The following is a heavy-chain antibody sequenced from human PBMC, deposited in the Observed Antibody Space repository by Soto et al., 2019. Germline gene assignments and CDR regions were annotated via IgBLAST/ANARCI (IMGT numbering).Heavy chain of an antibody. D-gene: IGHD3-10*01. V-gene: IGHV4-39*01. J-gene: IGHJ6*03. Sequence: SETLSLTCTVSGGSISSSSYYWGWIRQPPGKGLEWIGSIYYIGSTYYNPSLKSRVTLSVDTSKNQFSLKLSSVTAADTAVYYCARQGGGERSYSPYYYMDVWGKGTTVTVSS. CDR3: ARQGGGERSYSPYYYMDV. CDR1: GGSISSSSYY. CDR2: IYYIGST.